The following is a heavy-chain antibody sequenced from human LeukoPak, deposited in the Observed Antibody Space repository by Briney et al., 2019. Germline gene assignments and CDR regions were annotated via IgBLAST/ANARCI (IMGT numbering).Heavy chain of an antibody. CDR1: DYSISSGYY. CDR3: ARDGYTQGYFDY. Sequence: SETLSLTCTVSDYSISSGYYWGWIRQSPGKGLEWIGSISGSGTTYYNPSLKSRVTISVDTSKNQFFLKLSPVTAADTAVYYCARDGYTQGYFDYWGQGTLVTVSS. J-gene: IGHJ4*02. CDR2: ISGSGTT. V-gene: IGHV4-38-2*02. D-gene: IGHD5-24*01.